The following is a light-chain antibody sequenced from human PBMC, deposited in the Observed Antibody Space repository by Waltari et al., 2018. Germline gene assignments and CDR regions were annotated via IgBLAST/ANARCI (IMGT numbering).Light chain of an antibody. CDR3: QQYDRFPHI. J-gene: IGKJ2*01. V-gene: IGKV1-33*01. Sequence: DIQMTQSPSSLSASLGDRVTITCQASQDIGNFLIWYRQRPGKSPNLLIYAASTLETGVPSRFSGSGSGTHFTLTISTVQPEDIATYYCQQYDRFPHIFGQGTKLDIK. CDR1: QDIGNF. CDR2: AAS.